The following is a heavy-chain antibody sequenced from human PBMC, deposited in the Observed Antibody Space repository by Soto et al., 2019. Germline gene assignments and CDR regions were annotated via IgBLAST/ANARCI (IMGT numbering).Heavy chain of an antibody. CDR3: ARVWGGAFDF. CDR2: VYYNGFT. J-gene: IGHJ3*01. CDR1: CGSITSSNYY. D-gene: IGHD3-10*01. Sequence: PSETLSLTCTVSCGSITSSNYYWGWIRQPPGKGLQWIGNVYYNGFTYYNPSLKSRVTISVDTSKNHFSLKLSSVTAADTAVYYCARVWGGAFDFWGQGTMVTVSS. V-gene: IGHV4-39*02.